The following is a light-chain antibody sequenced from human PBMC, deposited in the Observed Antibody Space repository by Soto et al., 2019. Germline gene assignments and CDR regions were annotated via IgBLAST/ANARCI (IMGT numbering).Light chain of an antibody. J-gene: IGLJ7*01. Sequence: QSVLTQPPSASGTPGQRVTISCSGSSSNIGRNSVNWYQQLPGTAPKLLMYGNDPRPSGVPDRFSGSKSGTSASLAISGLHSEDEADYYCATWDVSLRGPVFGGGTQLTVL. CDR2: GND. CDR1: SSNIGRNS. CDR3: ATWDVSLRGPV. V-gene: IGLV1-44*01.